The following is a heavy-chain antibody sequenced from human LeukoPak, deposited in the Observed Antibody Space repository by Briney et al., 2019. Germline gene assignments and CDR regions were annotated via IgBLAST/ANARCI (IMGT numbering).Heavy chain of an antibody. D-gene: IGHD3-22*01. CDR1: GFTFSNFA. CDR3: AREGNNYYYDSSGYPFYFDY. Sequence: PGGSLRLSSAASGFTFSNFAISWVRQAPGKGLEWVSAISDSGGSTYYADSVKGRFTISRDNSKNTLYLQMNSLRAEDTAVYYCAREGNNYYYDSSGYPFYFDYWGQGTLVTVSS. CDR2: ISDSGGST. V-gene: IGHV3-23*01. J-gene: IGHJ4*02.